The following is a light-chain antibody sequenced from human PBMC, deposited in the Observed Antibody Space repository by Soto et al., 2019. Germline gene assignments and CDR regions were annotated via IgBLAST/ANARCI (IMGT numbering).Light chain of an antibody. CDR1: SSNIGAGYD. CDR2: GNS. CDR3: QSYDSSLSGVV. Sequence: QSVLTQPRSVSGAPGQRVTISCTGSSSNIGAGYDVHWYQQLPGTAPKLLIYGNSNRSSGVPDRFSGSKSGTSASLAITGLQAEDEADYYCQSYDSSLSGVVFGGGTKLTVL. V-gene: IGLV1-40*01. J-gene: IGLJ2*01.